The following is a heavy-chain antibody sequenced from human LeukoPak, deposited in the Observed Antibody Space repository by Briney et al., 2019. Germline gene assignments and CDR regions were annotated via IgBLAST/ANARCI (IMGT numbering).Heavy chain of an antibody. J-gene: IGHJ4*02. V-gene: IGHV4-39*02. CDR2: IYYTGST. CDR1: GGSISSTNYY. D-gene: IGHD3-16*01. Sequence: SETLSLTCTVSGGSISSTNYYWGWIRQPPGKGLEWIGSIYYTGSTYYNPSLKSRVTISLDTSKNQFSLRLSSVTAADTAVYYCARDGNYASWGQGTLVIVSS. CDR3: ARDGNYAS.